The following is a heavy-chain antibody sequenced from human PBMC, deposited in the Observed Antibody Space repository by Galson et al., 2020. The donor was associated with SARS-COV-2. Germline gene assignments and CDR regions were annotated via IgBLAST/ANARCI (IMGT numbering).Heavy chain of an antibody. CDR1: GFSFSSYG. J-gene: IGHJ4*02. Sequence: QTGGSLRLTCAASGFSFSSYGMHWVRQAQGKGLEWVAIISYDGSNKYYADSVKGQFTISRDNSKNTLYLQMNSLRAEDTAVYFCVRGGHSSGLFPPFDYWGQGTLVTVSS. V-gene: IGHV3-30*03. D-gene: IGHD6-19*01. CDR2: ISYDGSNK. CDR3: VRGGHSSGLFPPFDY.